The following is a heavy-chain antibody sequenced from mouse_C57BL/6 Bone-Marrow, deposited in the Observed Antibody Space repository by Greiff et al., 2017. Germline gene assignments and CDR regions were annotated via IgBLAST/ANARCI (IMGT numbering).Heavy chain of an antibody. V-gene: IGHV2-9*01. D-gene: IGHD1-1*01. Sequence: QVQLKESGPGLVAPSQSLSITCTVSGFSLTSYGVDWVRQPPGTGLDWLGVILRGGGTNYNSALMSRLSISKDNYKRQVFIKMNSRQTDDTAMYYCAKHSASSYALDVWGKGTSVTVSS. CDR1: GFSLTSYG. CDR3: AKHSASSYALDV. J-gene: IGHJ4*01. CDR2: ILRGGGT.